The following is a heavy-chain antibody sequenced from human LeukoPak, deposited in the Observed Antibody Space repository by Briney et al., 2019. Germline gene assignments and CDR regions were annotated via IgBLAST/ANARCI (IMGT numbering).Heavy chain of an antibody. Sequence: GESLKISCKGSGYSFSSYWIAWVRQMPGKGLEWMGIIHPGNSDTRYSPSFQGQVTISADKSISTAYLQWSSLKASDTAMYYCARRGGSSWYGGYYFDYWGQGTLVTVSS. CDR1: GYSFSSYW. D-gene: IGHD6-13*01. V-gene: IGHV5-51*01. J-gene: IGHJ4*02. CDR2: IHPGNSDT. CDR3: ARRGGSSWYGGYYFDY.